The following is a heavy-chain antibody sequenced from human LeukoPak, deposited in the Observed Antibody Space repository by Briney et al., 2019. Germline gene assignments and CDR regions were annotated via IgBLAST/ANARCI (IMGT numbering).Heavy chain of an antibody. Sequence: SVKVSCKASGGTFSSYAISWVRQAPGQGLEWMGGIIPIFGTANYAQKFQGRVTITADKSTSTAYMELSSLRSEDTAVYYCARVGLSSSWFSDYYYYYMDVWGKGTTVTVSS. V-gene: IGHV1-69*06. CDR2: IIPIFGTA. CDR3: ARVGLSSSWFSDYYYYYMDV. J-gene: IGHJ6*03. D-gene: IGHD6-13*01. CDR1: GGTFSSYA.